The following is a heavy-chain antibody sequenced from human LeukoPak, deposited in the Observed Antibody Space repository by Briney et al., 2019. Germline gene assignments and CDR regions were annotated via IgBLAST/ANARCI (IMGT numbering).Heavy chain of an antibody. CDR3: AKGSSSSSGRPDC. D-gene: IGHD6-6*01. CDR2: ISGSGGNT. Sequence: GGSLRLSCAASGFTFSNYAMTRVRQAPGKGLEWVSSISGSGGNTDYADSVKGRFTISRDSSKNTLYLQLNSLRAEDTAAYYCAKGSSSSSGRPDCWGQGTLVTVSS. CDR1: GFTFSNYA. V-gene: IGHV3-23*01. J-gene: IGHJ4*02.